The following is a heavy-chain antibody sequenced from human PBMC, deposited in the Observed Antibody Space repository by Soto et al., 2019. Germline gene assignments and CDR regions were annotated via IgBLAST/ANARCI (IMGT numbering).Heavy chain of an antibody. V-gene: IGHV4-59*01. J-gene: IGHJ4*02. D-gene: IGHD3-10*01. CDR1: GGSISNYY. Sequence: TSETLSLTCTVSGGSISNYYWNWIRQPPGKGLEWIGYIYYSGSTNYNPSLRSRVTISVDTSKNQFSLKLSSVTAADTAVYYCARGGGFGELLSPYFGYWGQGTLVTVSS. CDR2: IYYSGST. CDR3: ARGGGFGELLSPYFGY.